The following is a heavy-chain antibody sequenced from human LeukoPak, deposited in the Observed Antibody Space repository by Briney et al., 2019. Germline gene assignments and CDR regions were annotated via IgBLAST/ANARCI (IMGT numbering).Heavy chain of an antibody. D-gene: IGHD2-21*02. Sequence: PGGSLRLSCAASGFTFSSYGMHWVRQAPGKGLEWVAVIWYDGSNKYYAGSVKGRFTISRDNSKNTLYLQMNSLRAEDKAVYYCARDSCGGDCYYFDYWGQGTLVTVSS. CDR1: GFTFSSYG. CDR2: IWYDGSNK. CDR3: ARDSCGGDCYYFDY. J-gene: IGHJ4*02. V-gene: IGHV3-33*01.